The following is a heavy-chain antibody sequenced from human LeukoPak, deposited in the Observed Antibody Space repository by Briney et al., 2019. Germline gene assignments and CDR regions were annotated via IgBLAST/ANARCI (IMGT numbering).Heavy chain of an antibody. CDR1: GGSFSGYY. V-gene: IGHV4-34*01. CDR2: INHSGST. Sequence: PSETLSLTCAVYGGSFSGYYWSWIRQPPGKGLEWIGEINHSGSTNYNPSLKSRVTISVDTSKNQFSLKLSSVTAADTAVYYCARGRRTTYYYDSSGYYGPIDYWGQGTLVTVSS. CDR3: ARGRRTTYYYDSSGYYGPIDY. D-gene: IGHD3-22*01. J-gene: IGHJ4*02.